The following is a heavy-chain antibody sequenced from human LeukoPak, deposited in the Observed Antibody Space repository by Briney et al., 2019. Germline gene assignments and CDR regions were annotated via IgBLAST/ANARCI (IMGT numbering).Heavy chain of an antibody. D-gene: IGHD3-10*01. Sequence: SETLSLTCGVSGDSISSDGHSWSWIRQPPGKGLEWVGYIYHSGAAYHNPSLKSRVTISVDTSKNQFSLKLSSVTAADTAVYYCARGNTMVRGAGRHYYYYMDVWGKGTTVTISS. CDR2: IYHSGAA. CDR3: ARGNTMVRGAGRHYYYYMDV. V-gene: IGHV4-30-4*07. J-gene: IGHJ6*03. CDR1: GDSISSDGHS.